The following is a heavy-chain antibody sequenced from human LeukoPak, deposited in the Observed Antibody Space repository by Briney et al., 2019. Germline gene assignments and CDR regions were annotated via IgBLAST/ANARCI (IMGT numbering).Heavy chain of an antibody. CDR2: INWNSGNL. Sequence: YPGGSLRLSCAASGFTFEDYAIHWVRHAPGKGLEWVSGINWNSGNLDYADSVKGRFTISRDNAKNSLYLQMNSLRAEDTALYYCAKVLSMIRGVGAFDIWGQGTMVTVSS. J-gene: IGHJ3*02. CDR3: AKVLSMIRGVGAFDI. CDR1: GFTFEDYA. D-gene: IGHD3-10*01. V-gene: IGHV3-9*01.